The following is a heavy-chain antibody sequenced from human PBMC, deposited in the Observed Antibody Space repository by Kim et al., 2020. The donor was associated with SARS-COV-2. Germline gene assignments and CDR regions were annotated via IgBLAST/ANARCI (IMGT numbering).Heavy chain of an antibody. J-gene: IGHJ6*02. CDR2: ISYDDRNK. V-gene: IGHV3-30*04. CDR3: ARSRYNWQDYYYAMDV. Sequence: GGSLRLSCAASGFTFSDYAMYWVRQAPGKGLGWVAIISYDDRNKYYIDSVKGRVTISRDNSMNTLYLQMNSLRPEDTAVYYCARSRYNWQDYYYAMDVWGQGTTVTVS. D-gene: IGHD1-1*01. CDR1: GFTFSDYA.